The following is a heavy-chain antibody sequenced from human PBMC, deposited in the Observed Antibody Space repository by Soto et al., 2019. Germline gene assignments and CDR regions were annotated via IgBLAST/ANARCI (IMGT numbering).Heavy chain of an antibody. Sequence: GGSLRLSCAASGFTFSSYAMHWVRQAPGKGLDWVAVISYDGSNKYYADSVKGRFTISRDNSKNTLYLQMNSLRAEDTAVYYCAREEYYYDSSGYSSYYFDYWGQGTLVTVSS. CDR2: ISYDGSNK. D-gene: IGHD3-22*01. J-gene: IGHJ4*02. V-gene: IGHV3-30-3*01. CDR3: AREEYYYDSSGYSSYYFDY. CDR1: GFTFSSYA.